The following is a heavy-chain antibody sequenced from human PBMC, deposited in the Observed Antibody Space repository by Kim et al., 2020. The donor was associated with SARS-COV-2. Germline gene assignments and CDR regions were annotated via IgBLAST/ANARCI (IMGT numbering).Heavy chain of an antibody. J-gene: IGHJ3*01. Sequence: GGSLRLSCVGSGYIFSSHAMQWVRQAPGKGLEWVSGTDSDGVGNYYADSVRGRFTISRDNPMRILYLHMDSLRPEDTATYYCVRGNSVPLMAWAFDLWGQGIEVTVSS. D-gene: IGHD1-26*01. CDR2: TDSDGVGN. CDR1: GYIFSSHA. V-gene: IGHV3-23*01. CDR3: VRGNSVPLMAWAFDL.